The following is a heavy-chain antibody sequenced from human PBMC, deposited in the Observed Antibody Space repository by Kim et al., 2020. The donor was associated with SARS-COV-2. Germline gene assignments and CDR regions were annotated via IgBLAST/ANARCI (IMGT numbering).Heavy chain of an antibody. D-gene: IGHD3-10*01. CDR3: SGGPQRGSKGAFDI. CDR1: GGSFSGYY. CDR2: INHSGST. V-gene: IGHV4-34*01. J-gene: IGHJ3*02. Sequence: SETLSLTCAVYGGSFSGYYWSWIRQPPGKGLEWIGEINHSGSTNYNPSLKSRVTISVDTSKNQFSLKLSSVTAADTAAYYCSGGPQRGSKGAFDIWGQGT.